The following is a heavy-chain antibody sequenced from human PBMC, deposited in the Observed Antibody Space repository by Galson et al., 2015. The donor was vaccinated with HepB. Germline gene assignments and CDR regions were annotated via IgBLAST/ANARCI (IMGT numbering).Heavy chain of an antibody. CDR3: AKEEPIVGYYYYYYYMDV. D-gene: IGHD2-15*01. CDR2: ISYDGSNK. CDR1: GFTFSSYG. J-gene: IGHJ6*03. Sequence: SLRLSCAASGFTFSSYGMHWVRQAPGKGLEWVAVISYDGSNKYYADSVKGRFTISRDNSKNTLYLQMNSLRAEDTAVYYCAKEEPIVGYYYYYYYMDVWGKGTTVTVSS. V-gene: IGHV3-30*18.